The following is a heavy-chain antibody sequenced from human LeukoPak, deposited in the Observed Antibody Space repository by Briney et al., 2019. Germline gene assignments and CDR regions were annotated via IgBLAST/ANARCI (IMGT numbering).Heavy chain of an antibody. CDR1: GGTFSSYA. J-gene: IGHJ4*02. CDR3: ARDRVEYSYAHNFDY. CDR2: IIPIFGTA. D-gene: IGHD5-18*01. V-gene: IGHV1-69*05. Sequence: SVKVSCKASGGTFSSYAISWVRQAPGQGLEWMGRIIPIFGTANYAQKFQGRVTITTDESTSTAHMELSSLRSEDTAVYYCARDRVEYSYAHNFDYWGQGTLVTVSS.